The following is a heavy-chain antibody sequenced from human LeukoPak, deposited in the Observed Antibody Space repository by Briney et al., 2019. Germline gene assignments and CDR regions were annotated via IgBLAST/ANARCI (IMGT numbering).Heavy chain of an antibody. CDR2: ISYDGSNK. D-gene: IGHD3-22*01. CDR3: ARTYYYDSRAFLFDY. CDR1: GFTFSSYG. Sequence: GGSLRLSCAASGFTFSSYGMHWVRQAPGKGLEWVAVISYDGSNKYYADSVKGRFTISRDNSKNTLYLQMNSLRAEDTAVYYCARTYYYDSRAFLFDYWGQGTLVTVSS. V-gene: IGHV3-30*03. J-gene: IGHJ4*02.